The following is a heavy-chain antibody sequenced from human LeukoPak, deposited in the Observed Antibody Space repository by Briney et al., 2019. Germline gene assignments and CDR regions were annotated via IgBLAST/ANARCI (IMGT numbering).Heavy chain of an antibody. J-gene: IGHJ4*02. CDR1: GGAISSYH. Sequence: SETLSLTCTVSGGAISSYHWSWIRQPAGKGLEWIGRIYTSGSTKYNPSLKSRVTMSIDTSKNQLSLKLTSVTAADTAVYYCARGAGRAYDSSGYYFYYWGQGTLVTVSS. V-gene: IGHV4-4*07. D-gene: IGHD3-22*01. CDR2: IYTSGST. CDR3: ARGAGRAYDSSGYYFYY.